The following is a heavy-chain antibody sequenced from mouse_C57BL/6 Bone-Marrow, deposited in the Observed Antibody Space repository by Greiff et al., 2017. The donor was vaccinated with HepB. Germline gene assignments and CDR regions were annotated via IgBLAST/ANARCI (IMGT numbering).Heavy chain of an antibody. CDR1: GFNIKDYY. D-gene: IGHD3-2*02. Sequence: VQLQQSGAELVKPGASVKLSCTASGFNIKDYYMHWVKQRTEQGLEWIGRIDPEDGETKYAPKFQGKATITADTSSNTAYLQLSSLTSKDTAVYYCARDSSGYDYAMDYWGQGTSVTVSS. J-gene: IGHJ4*01. CDR2: IDPEDGET. CDR3: ARDSSGYDYAMDY. V-gene: IGHV14-2*01.